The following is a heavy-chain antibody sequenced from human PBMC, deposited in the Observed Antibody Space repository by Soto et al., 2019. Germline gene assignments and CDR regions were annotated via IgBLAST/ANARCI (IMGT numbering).Heavy chain of an antibody. CDR1: GFTSSSYG. CDR3: AKDREDIVLVPAAVYYYYGMDV. J-gene: IGHJ6*02. Sequence: QVQLVESGGGVVQPGRSLRLSCAASGFTSSSYGMHWVRQAPGKGLEWVAVISYDGSNKYYADSVKGRFTISRDNSKNTLYLQMNSLRAEDTAVYYCAKDREDIVLVPAAVYYYYGMDVWGQGTTVTVSS. CDR2: ISYDGSNK. D-gene: IGHD2-2*01. V-gene: IGHV3-30*18.